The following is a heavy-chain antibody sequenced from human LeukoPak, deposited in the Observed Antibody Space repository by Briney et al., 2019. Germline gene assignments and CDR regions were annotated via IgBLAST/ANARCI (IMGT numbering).Heavy chain of an antibody. CDR1: GGSISSSSYY. J-gene: IGHJ4*02. CDR3: ARIGGGGWPRGKLDY. CDR2: IYYSGST. D-gene: IGHD6-19*01. Sequence: PSETLSLTCTVSGGSISSSSYYWGWIRQPPGKGLEWIGTIYYSGSTFYNPSLKSRVTISVDTSKNQFSLNLSSVTAADTAVYYCARIGGGGWPRGKLDYWGQGTLVTVSS. V-gene: IGHV4-39*07.